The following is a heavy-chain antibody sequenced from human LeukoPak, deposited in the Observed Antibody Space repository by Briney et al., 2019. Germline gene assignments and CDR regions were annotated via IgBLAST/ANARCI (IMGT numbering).Heavy chain of an antibody. J-gene: IGHJ3*02. CDR3: TRRGLVPAFDI. D-gene: IGHD2-2*01. CDR2: INGDGSST. Sequence: GGSLRLSCAASGFTFSSYWMHWVRHAPGKGLVWVSRINGDGSSTTYADAVKGRFTISRDNAKNTLYLQMSSLRAEDTAVYYCTRRGLVPAFDIWGQGTMVTIAS. V-gene: IGHV3-74*01. CDR1: GFTFSSYW.